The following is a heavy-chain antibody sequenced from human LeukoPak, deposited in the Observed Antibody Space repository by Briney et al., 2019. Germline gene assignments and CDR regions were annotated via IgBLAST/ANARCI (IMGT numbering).Heavy chain of an antibody. J-gene: IGHJ6*02. V-gene: IGHV3-21*01. D-gene: IGHD3-10*01. CDR2: ISSSSSYI. Sequence: NTGGSLRLSCAASGFTFSSYSMNWVRQAPGKGLEWVSSISSSSSYIYYADSVKGRFTISRDNSKNTLYLQMNSLRAEDTAVYYCAKVGLIWFGELEDGMDVWGQGTTVTVSS. CDR3: AKVGLIWFGELEDGMDV. CDR1: GFTFSSYS.